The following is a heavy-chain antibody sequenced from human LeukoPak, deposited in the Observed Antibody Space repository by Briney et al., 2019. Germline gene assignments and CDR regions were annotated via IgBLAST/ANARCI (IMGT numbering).Heavy chain of an antibody. CDR2: IYYSGST. Sequence: PSETLSLTCTVSGGSINYYYWSWIRQPPGKGLEWIVYIYYSGSTNYNPSLKGRVTISIDTPKNQFSLKLSSVTAADTAVYYCATSITFGGVIVDQFDYWGQGILVSVSS. CDR1: GGSINYYY. V-gene: IGHV4-59*01. J-gene: IGHJ4*02. CDR3: ATSITFGGVIVDQFDY. D-gene: IGHD3-16*02.